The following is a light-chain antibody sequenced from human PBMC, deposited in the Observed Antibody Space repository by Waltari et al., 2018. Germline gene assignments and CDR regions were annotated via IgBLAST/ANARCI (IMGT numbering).Light chain of an antibody. J-gene: IGLJ3*02. Sequence: QSVLTQPPSVSGAPGQRVTISCTGSGSNLGAGHDVHWYQQLPRAAPKLLIYGSSSRPLGVPDRFFGSTSGTSASLAIIGLQAEDEADYYCQSYDTSLSVVFGGGTKLTVL. V-gene: IGLV1-40*01. CDR2: GSS. CDR3: QSYDTSLSVV. CDR1: GSNLGAGHD.